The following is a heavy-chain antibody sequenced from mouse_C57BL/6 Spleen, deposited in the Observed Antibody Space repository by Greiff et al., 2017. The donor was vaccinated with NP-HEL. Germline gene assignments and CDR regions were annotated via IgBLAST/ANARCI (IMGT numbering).Heavy chain of an antibody. CDR2: IHPNSGST. CDR1: GYTFTSYW. D-gene: IGHD1-1*01. Sequence: QVQLQQPGAELVKPGASVQLSCKASGYTFTSYWMHWVKQRPGQGLEWIGMIHPNSGSTNYNEKFKSKATLTVDKSSSTAYMQLSSLTSEDSAVYYCASEGLITTVVARWWGQGTTLTVSS. CDR3: ASEGLITTVVARW. V-gene: IGHV1-64*01. J-gene: IGHJ2*01.